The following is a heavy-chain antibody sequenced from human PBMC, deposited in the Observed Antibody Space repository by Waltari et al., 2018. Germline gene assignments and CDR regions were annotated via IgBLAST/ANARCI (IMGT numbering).Heavy chain of an antibody. J-gene: IGHJ4*02. CDR1: GFIFRTNA. Sequence: EVQLLESGGGLIQHGGSLRISRAASGFIFRTNAMSWVRQSPGKGLEWVSGIGSGGETHYTDSVKGRFTISRDNSKSSLYLQMNSLRAEDTAVYYCAKDLYWWTAADYWGQGILVTVSS. CDR2: IGSGGET. V-gene: IGHV3-23*01. D-gene: IGHD6-13*01. CDR3: AKDLYWWTAADY.